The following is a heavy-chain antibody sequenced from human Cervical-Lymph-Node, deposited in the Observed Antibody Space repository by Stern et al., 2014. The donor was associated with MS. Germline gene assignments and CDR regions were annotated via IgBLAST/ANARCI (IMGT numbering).Heavy chain of an antibody. D-gene: IGHD1-26*01. Sequence: VQLVESGSELKKPGASVKVSCKTSGYSFTTSALNWVRQAPGQGLEWMGWINTNTGDPLYAQAFQGRFVFSLDTSIRTAYLQINNLKAEDSAIYYCATQGASGFGVSPTGYWGQGTLVTVSS. J-gene: IGHJ4*02. CDR2: INTNTGDP. CDR3: ATQGASGFGVSPTGY. CDR1: GYSFTTSA. V-gene: IGHV7-4-1*02.